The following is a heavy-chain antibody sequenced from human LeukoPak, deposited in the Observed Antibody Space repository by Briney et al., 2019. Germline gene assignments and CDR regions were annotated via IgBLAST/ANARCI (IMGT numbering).Heavy chain of an antibody. CDR2: ITGNGATT. V-gene: IGHV3-23*01. J-gene: IGHJ4*02. CDR1: GFSFSNYG. D-gene: IGHD6-19*01. CDR3: SNGRTSSGTLQHDY. Sequence: GESLRLSCAASGFSFSNYGMNWVRQAPGKGLEWVSGITGNGATTYYADSVKGRFTISRDNSRNTVYLQMNSLRAEDTAVYYCSNGRTSSGTLQHDYWGQGTLVTVSS.